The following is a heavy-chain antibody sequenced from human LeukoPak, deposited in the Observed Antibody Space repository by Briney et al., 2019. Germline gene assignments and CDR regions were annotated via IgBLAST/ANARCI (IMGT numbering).Heavy chain of an antibody. Sequence: GGSLRLSCAASGVAFDSHGMHWVRQAPGKGLEWVAVIWYDGSNKDYADSVKGRFTISRDNSKNTLYLQMNSLRAEDTAVYYCARARNNYDTSGFSALDYWGQGTLVTVSS. D-gene: IGHD3-22*01. CDR1: GVAFDSHG. CDR2: IWYDGSNK. V-gene: IGHV3-33*01. CDR3: ARARNNYDTSGFSALDY. J-gene: IGHJ4*02.